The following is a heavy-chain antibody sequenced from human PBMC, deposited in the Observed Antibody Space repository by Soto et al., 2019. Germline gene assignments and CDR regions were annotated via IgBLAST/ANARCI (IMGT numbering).Heavy chain of an antibody. V-gene: IGHV1-18*04. D-gene: IGHD3-22*01. CDR1: GYTFTSYG. J-gene: IGHJ3*02. CDR2: ISAYNGNT. Sequence: ASVKVSCKASGYTFTSYGISWVRQAPGQGLEWMGWISAYNGNTNYAQKLQGRVTMTTDTSTSTAYMELRSLRSDDTAVYYRASGGIYYDSSGYYSDAFDIWGQGTMVTV. CDR3: ASGGIYYDSSGYYSDAFDI.